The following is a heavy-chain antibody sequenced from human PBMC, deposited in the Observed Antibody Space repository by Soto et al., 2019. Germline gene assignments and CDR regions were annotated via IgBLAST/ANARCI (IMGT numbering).Heavy chain of an antibody. V-gene: IGHV4-39*01. Sequence: SETLSLTCTVSGASISSSTHYWGWIRQSPERGLEWIGSIYYSGNTHYNPSLESRVTISVDTSKNQFSLKLSSVTAADTAVYYCARQGEGYCSGGSCYFESFQHWGQGTLVTVSS. CDR2: IYYSGNT. CDR3: ARQGEGYCSGGSCYFESFQH. CDR1: GASISSSTHY. D-gene: IGHD2-15*01. J-gene: IGHJ1*01.